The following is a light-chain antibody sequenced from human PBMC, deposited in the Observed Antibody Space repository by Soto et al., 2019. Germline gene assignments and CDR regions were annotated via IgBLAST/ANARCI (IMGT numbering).Light chain of an antibody. V-gene: IGKV1-27*01. J-gene: IGKJ1*01. CDR1: QRISTY. CDR2: AAS. CDR3: QKYNSAPWT. Sequence: DLQMTQSPSSLSASVGDRVTITCRASQRISTYLAWYQRKPGKVPKLLIYAASTLQSGVPSRFSGRRSGTDFTLTISSLQPEDVATYYCQKYNSAPWTFGHGKKVEVK.